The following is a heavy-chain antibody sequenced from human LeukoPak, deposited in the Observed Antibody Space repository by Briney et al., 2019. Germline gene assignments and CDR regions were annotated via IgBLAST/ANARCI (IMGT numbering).Heavy chain of an antibody. Sequence: PSETLSLTCGVSGGSITNTNYWTWVRQPPGKGLEWIGEVNLQGSTNYNPSLMGRVAISVDTSENHISLQLTSVTAADTAVYYCASLARGGNWFDPWGQGTLVTVSS. J-gene: IGHJ5*02. CDR3: ASLARGGNWFDP. CDR1: GGSITNTNY. CDR2: VNLQGST. D-gene: IGHD6-6*01. V-gene: IGHV4-4*02.